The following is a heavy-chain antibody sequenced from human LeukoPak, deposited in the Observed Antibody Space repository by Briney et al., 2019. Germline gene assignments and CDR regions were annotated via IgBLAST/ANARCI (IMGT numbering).Heavy chain of an antibody. CDR1: GFTFSSYE. D-gene: IGHD3-10*02. Sequence: GGSLRLSCAASGFTFSSYEMNWVRQAPGKGLEWVSYISSNGSTIYYADSVKGRFTISRDNAKNSLYLQMNSLRAEDTAVYYCAELGITVIGGVWGKGTTVTISS. CDR2: ISSNGSTI. CDR3: AELGITVIGGV. V-gene: IGHV3-48*03. J-gene: IGHJ6*04.